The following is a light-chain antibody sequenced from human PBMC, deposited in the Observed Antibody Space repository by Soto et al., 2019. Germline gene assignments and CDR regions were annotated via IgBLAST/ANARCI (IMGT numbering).Light chain of an antibody. CDR2: LNNDGSH. CDR3: QTWGTGIVV. V-gene: IGLV4-69*01. J-gene: IGLJ2*01. CDR1: SGHSSYA. Sequence: QLVLTQSPSASASLGASVKLTCTLSSGHSSYAIAWHQQQPEKGPRYLMKLNNDGSHSKGDGIPDRFSGSSSGAERHLTISSFQSEDEADYYSQTWGTGIVVFGGGTKVTVL.